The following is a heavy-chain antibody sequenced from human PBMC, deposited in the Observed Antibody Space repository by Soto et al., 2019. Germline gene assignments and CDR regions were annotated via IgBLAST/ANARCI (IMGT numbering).Heavy chain of an antibody. V-gene: IGHV4-59*01. J-gene: IGHJ4*02. CDR1: GGSISSFY. D-gene: IGHD2-8*01. Sequence: SETLSLTCTVSGGSISSFYWSWIRRPPGKGLEWIGYIYYSGSTNYNPSLKSRVTISVDTSKNQFSLKLSSVTAADTAVYYCARELGRCTNGVCSDYWGQGTLVTVSS. CDR3: ARELGRCTNGVCSDY. CDR2: IYYSGST.